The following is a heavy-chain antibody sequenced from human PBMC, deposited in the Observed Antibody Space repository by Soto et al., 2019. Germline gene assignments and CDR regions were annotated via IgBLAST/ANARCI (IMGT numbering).Heavy chain of an antibody. CDR1: GFIVNSQY. Sequence: EVQLVESGGGLVQPGGSLRLSCATSGFIVNSQYMSWVRQAPGKGLEWVSVIYRNGNTYYTDSVKGRFTISRDNSKSTLFLQMTSLRSEDTAVYYCARDGEADYGLKFDYWGQGILVTVSS. CDR2: IYRNGNT. V-gene: IGHV3-66*01. D-gene: IGHD4-17*01. J-gene: IGHJ4*02. CDR3: ARDGEADYGLKFDY.